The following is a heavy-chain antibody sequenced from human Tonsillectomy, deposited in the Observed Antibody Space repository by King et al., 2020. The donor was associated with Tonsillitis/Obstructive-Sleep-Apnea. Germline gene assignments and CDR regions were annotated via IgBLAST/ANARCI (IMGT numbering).Heavy chain of an antibody. Sequence: VQLVESGAEVKKPGASVKVSCKASGYTFTSNYVHWVRQAPGQGLEWMGIINPSDVIHTYAQKFKGRVTMTRDTSTSTVNMELSSLRGEDTAVYYCVRDEKDGRHLDYWGQGSLVSVSS. V-gene: IGHV1-46*01. CDR3: VRDEKDGRHLDY. CDR1: GYTFTSNY. J-gene: IGHJ4*02. D-gene: IGHD2-15*01. CDR2: INPSDVIH.